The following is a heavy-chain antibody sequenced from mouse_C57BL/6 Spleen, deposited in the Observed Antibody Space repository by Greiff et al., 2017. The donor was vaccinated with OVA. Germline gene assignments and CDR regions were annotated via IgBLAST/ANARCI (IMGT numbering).Heavy chain of an antibody. V-gene: IGHV1-81*01. CDR2: IYPRSGNT. D-gene: IGHD4-1*01. CDR3: AKTGTGYAMDY. CDR1: GYTFTSYG. J-gene: IGHJ4*01. Sequence: VMLVESGAELARPGASVKLSCKASGYTFTSYGISWVKQRTGQGLEWIGEIYPRSGNTYYNEKFKGKATLTADKSSSTAYMELRSLTSEDSAVYFCAKTGTGYAMDYWGQGTSVTVSS.